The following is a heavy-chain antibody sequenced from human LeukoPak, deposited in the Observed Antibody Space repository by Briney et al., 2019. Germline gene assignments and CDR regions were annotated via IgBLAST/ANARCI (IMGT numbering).Heavy chain of an antibody. J-gene: IGHJ4*02. CDR1: GGSISSGGYY. V-gene: IGHV4-31*03. CDR3: ARARPDYYYDSSGYYYPFSFFDY. CDR2: IYYSGST. Sequence: SSQTLSLTCTVSGGSISSGGYYWSWIRQHPGKGLEWIGYIYYSGSTYYNPSLKSRVTISVDTSKNQFSLKLSSVTAADTAVYYCARARPDYYYDSSGYYYPFSFFDYWGQGTLVTVSS. D-gene: IGHD3-22*01.